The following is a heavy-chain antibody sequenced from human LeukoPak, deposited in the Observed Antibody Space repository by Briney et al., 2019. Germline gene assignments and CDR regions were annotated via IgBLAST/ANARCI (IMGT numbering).Heavy chain of an antibody. D-gene: IGHD1-1*01. J-gene: IGHJ5*02. Sequence: ASVKVSCKASGGTFSSYAISWVRQAPGQGLEWMGGIIPIFGTANYAQKFQGRVTMTRDTSTSTVYMELSSLRSEDTAVYYCARYNWNDAREGFDPWGQGTLVTVSS. CDR2: IIPIFGTA. CDR3: ARYNWNDAREGFDP. V-gene: IGHV1-69*05. CDR1: GGTFSSYA.